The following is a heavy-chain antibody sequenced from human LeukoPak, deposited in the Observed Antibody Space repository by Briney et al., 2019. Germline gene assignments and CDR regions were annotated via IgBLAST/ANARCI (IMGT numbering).Heavy chain of an antibody. J-gene: IGHJ4*02. CDR2: IDPSDSYT. CDR3: ARHDGSGAQIAY. CDR1: GYRFTSYW. Sequence: GESLKISCQGSGYRFTSYWISWVRQMPGKGLEWMGRIDPSDSYTNYSPSFEGHVTISADKSINTAYLQWSSLQALDTAMYYCARHDGSGAQIAYWGQGTLVTVSS. V-gene: IGHV5-10-1*01. D-gene: IGHD6-25*01.